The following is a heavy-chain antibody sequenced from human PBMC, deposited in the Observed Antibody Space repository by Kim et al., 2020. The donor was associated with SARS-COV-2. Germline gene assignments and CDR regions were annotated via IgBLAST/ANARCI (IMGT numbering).Heavy chain of an antibody. D-gene: IGHD6-13*01. V-gene: IGHV3-23*01. J-gene: IGHJ4*01. Sequence: VKGRFTISRDNAKNTLYLQMNSLRAEDTAVYYCAKDTGGSNWVSLYGADVWGQGTLVTVSS. CDR3: AKDTGGSNWVSLYGADV.